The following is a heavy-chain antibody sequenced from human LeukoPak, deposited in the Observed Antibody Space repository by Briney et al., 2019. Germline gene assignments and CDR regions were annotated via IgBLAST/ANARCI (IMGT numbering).Heavy chain of an antibody. D-gene: IGHD2-21*01. J-gene: IGHJ4*02. Sequence: ASVNVSCKASGYTFTSQYMHWVRQAPGQGLEWMGWINPNNGDTKYAQSFLGRVTMTRDTPATTAYMELSSLRSDDTAVYFCASYPRSIPTPPFGYWGQGTLVTVPS. CDR2: INPNNGDT. CDR1: GYTFTSQY. CDR3: ASYPRSIPTPPFGY. V-gene: IGHV1-2*02.